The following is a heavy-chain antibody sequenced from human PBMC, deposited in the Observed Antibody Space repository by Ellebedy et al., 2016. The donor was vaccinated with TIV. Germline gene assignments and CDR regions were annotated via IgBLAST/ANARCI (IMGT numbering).Heavy chain of an antibody. Sequence: GESLKISXATSGFTFRDYYMSWIRQVPGKGLEWVSYISSSANTKYYADSMKGRFTISRDNAKNSLYLQMNGLRAEDTAVYYCARVSGYYIPVHWGQGTMVTVSS. CDR2: ISSSANTK. CDR1: GFTFRDYY. CDR3: ARVSGYYIPVH. D-gene: IGHD3-3*01. J-gene: IGHJ3*01. V-gene: IGHV3-11*01.